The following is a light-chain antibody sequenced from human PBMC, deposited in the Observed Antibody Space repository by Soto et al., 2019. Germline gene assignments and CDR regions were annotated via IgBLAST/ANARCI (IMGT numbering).Light chain of an antibody. J-gene: IGLJ3*02. CDR2: EDD. CDR1: SSDINSYKF. CDR3: CSYTKANTWV. Sequence: QAVVTQPASVSASPGQSITISCTGSSSDINSYKFVSWYQVLPGKAPKLIIYEDDYRPPEISSRFSASKSGNTASLTISGVQLEDDSHYFCCSYTKANTWVFGGGTKLTVL. V-gene: IGLV2-14*01.